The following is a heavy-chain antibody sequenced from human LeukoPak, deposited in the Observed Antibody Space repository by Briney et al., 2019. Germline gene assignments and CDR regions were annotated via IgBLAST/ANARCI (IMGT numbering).Heavy chain of an antibody. Sequence: GGSLRLSCRASGFTFSKYAMSWVRQAPGKGLEWVSGVSGSGGVTYYADSVKGRFTISRDNSKNTLHLQMNSLRAEDTAVYYCARDDYGGKFDYWGQGTLVTVSS. V-gene: IGHV3-23*01. J-gene: IGHJ4*02. CDR2: VSGSGGVT. CDR1: GFTFSKYA. CDR3: ARDDYGGKFDY. D-gene: IGHD4-23*01.